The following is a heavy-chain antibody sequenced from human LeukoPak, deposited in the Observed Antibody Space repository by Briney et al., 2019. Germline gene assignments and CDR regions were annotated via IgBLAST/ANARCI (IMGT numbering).Heavy chain of an antibody. J-gene: IGHJ3*01. CDR1: GFTFSGYD. CDR2: IGIAGGT. Sequence: GGSLRLSCAASGFTFSGYDMHWVRQPTGKGLEWVSAIGIAGGTYYPGSVKGRFTMSRENAKKSLYLQIISLRAADTAVYYCARGYVHAFDLWGQGTMVTVSS. D-gene: IGHD3-16*01. CDR3: ARGYVHAFDL. V-gene: IGHV3-13*04.